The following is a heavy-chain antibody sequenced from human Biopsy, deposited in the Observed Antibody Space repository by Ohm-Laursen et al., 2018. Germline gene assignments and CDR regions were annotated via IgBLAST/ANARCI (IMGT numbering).Heavy chain of an antibody. CDR3: ARGRGWGNTYFRSFDY. V-gene: IGHV4-59*01. J-gene: IGHJ4*02. Sequence: SQTLSLTCTVSGGSLSGYFWSWIRQPPGKGLEWIGHNQNSGSTNYNPSLKSRVTISADTSKNQFSLKLISVTAADTAMYYCARGRGWGNTYFRSFDYWGQGTLVTVSS. D-gene: IGHD3-9*01. CDR1: GGSLSGYF. CDR2: NQNSGST.